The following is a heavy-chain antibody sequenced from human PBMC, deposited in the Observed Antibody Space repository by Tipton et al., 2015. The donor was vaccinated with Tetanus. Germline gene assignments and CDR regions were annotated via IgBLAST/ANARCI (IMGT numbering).Heavy chain of an antibody. CDR3: ARDMVVTAMGGRHYYHNGLDV. CDR1: GFEFRNFA. J-gene: IGHJ6*02. Sequence: SLRLSCVVSGFEFRNFAMNWVRQAPGKGLEWVSYISSTSTYIYYGDSMKGRITVSRDNAQNSLFLQVNNLRAEDTAIYYCARDMVVTAMGGRHYYHNGLDVWGQGATVIVSS. V-gene: IGHV3-21*01. CDR2: ISSTSTYI. D-gene: IGHD2-21*02.